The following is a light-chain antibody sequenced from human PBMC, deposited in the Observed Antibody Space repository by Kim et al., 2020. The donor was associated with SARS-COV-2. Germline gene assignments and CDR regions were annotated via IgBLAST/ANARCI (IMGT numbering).Light chain of an antibody. CDR3: QQYYSYPLD. CDR2: AAS. V-gene: IGKV1-8*01. Sequence: ASTGDRVTITCRASQGISSYLAWYQQKPGKAPKLLIYAASNLQSGVPSRFSGSGSGTDFTLTISCLQSEDFATYYCQQYYSYPLDFGPGTKVDIK. CDR1: QGISSY. J-gene: IGKJ3*01.